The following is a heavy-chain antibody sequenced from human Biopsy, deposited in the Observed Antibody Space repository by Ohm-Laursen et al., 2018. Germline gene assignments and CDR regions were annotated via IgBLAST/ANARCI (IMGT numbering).Heavy chain of an antibody. D-gene: IGHD3-16*02. Sequence: PTQTLTLTPSFSGFSLTNGGLSVGWIRQPPGKALEWLAIVYWDNDKRYSPSLWSRLNIWKDASKNRVVLTLTDMDPVDTATYYCAHVVITYGGIIALDAFDVWGQGSMVIVSS. J-gene: IGHJ3*01. CDR3: AHVVITYGGIIALDAFDV. CDR1: GFSLTNGGLS. V-gene: IGHV2-5*02. CDR2: VYWDNDK.